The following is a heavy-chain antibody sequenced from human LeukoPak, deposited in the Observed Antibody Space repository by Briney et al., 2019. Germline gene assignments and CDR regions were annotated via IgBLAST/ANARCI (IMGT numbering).Heavy chain of an antibody. CDR3: ARAQYSGSYLNDAFDI. Sequence: SETLSLTCAVYGGSFSGYYWSWIRQPPGKGLKWIGEINHSGSTNYNPSLKSRVTISVDTSKNQFSLKLSSVTAADTAVYYCARAQYSGSYLNDAFDIWGQGTMVTVPS. CDR1: GGSFSGYY. V-gene: IGHV4-34*01. J-gene: IGHJ3*02. D-gene: IGHD1-26*01. CDR2: INHSGST.